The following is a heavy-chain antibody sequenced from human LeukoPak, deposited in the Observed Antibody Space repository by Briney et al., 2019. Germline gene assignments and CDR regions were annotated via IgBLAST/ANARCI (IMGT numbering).Heavy chain of an antibody. CDR2: ISTYNGNT. CDR1: GYTFTNYG. J-gene: IGHJ4*02. CDR3: ARVIVTYYYDSSGYYLDY. Sequence: ASVKVSCKASGYTFTNYGINWVRQAPGQGLEWMGWISTYNGNTSYAQKLQGRVTMTTDTSTSTAYMELRSLRSDDTAVYYCARVIVTYYYDSSGYYLDYWGQGTLVTVSS. D-gene: IGHD3-22*01. V-gene: IGHV1-18*01.